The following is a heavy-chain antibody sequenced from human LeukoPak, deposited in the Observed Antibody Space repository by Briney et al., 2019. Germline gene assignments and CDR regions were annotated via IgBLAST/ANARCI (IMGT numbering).Heavy chain of an antibody. J-gene: IGHJ6*03. CDR2: ISTSSSYI. CDR3: ARVRQQLFNYYYYMDV. D-gene: IGHD6-13*01. V-gene: IGHV3-21*01. CDR1: GFTFSSYS. Sequence: PGGSLRLSCAASGFTFSSYSMNWVRQAPGKGLEWVSSISTSSSYIYYADSVKGRFTISRDNAKNSLYLQMNSLRAEDTAVYYCARVRQQLFNYYYYMDVWGKGTTVTVSS.